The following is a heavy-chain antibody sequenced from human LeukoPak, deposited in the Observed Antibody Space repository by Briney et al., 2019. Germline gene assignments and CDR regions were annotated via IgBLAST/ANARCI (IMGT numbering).Heavy chain of an antibody. J-gene: IGHJ4*02. CDR2: ISAYNGNT. CDR1: GYTFTSYG. V-gene: IGHV1-18*01. CDR3: ARDPQAIAADY. D-gene: IGHD5-12*01. Sequence: ASVTASRKASGYTFTSYGISWVRQAPGQGLEWMGWISAYNGNTNYAQKLQGRVTMTTDTSTSTAYMELRSLRSDDTAVYYCARDPQAIAADYWGQGTLVTVSS.